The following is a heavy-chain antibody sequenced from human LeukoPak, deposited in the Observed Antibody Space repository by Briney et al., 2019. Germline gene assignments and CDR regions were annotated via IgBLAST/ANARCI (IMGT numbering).Heavy chain of an antibody. D-gene: IGHD1-26*01. CDR2: INWNGGST. J-gene: IGHJ4*02. CDR1: GFTFDDYG. Sequence: GGSLRLSCAASGFTFDDYGMSWVRPAPGKGLEWVSSINWNGGSTGYADSVKGRFTISRDNAKNSLYLQMNSVRAEDTALYYCARDPSIVGATTGVWAYWGQGTLVTVSS. V-gene: IGHV3-20*04. CDR3: ARDPSIVGATTGVWAY.